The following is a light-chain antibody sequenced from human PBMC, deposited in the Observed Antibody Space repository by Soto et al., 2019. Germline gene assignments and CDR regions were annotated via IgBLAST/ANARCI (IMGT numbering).Light chain of an antibody. Sequence: DIQMTQSPSSLSASVGDRDTITCQASQNINNYLNWYQQKPGRAPKLLIYDASSLESGVPSRVSGSGSGTEFTLTISSLQPDDFATYYCQQYNTFWTFGPGTKVDNK. J-gene: IGKJ1*01. CDR3: QQYNTFWT. V-gene: IGKV1-5*01. CDR2: DAS. CDR1: QNINNY.